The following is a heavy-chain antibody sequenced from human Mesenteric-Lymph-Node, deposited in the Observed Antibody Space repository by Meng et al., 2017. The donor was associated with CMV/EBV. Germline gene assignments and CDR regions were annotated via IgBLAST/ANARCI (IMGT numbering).Heavy chain of an antibody. D-gene: IGHD5-24*01. V-gene: IGHV4-38-2*02. J-gene: IGHJ4*02. CDR2: IYYSGIT. CDR1: GYSISNGYY. Sequence: LSCTVSGYSISNGYYWGWIRQPPGKGLEWIGSIYYSGITYYNPSLKSRVTISVDTSKNQFSLKLSSVTAADTAVYYCARVATSRGFDYWGQGTLVTVSS. CDR3: ARVATSRGFDY.